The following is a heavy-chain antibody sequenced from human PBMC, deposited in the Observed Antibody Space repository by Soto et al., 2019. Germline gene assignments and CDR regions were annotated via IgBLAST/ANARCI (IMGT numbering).Heavy chain of an antibody. D-gene: IGHD5-18*01. CDR2: IYYSGST. J-gene: IGHJ4*02. Sequence: SETLSLTCTVSGGSISSGDYYWSWIRQPPGKGLEWIGHIYYSGSTYYHPSLKSRVTISVDTSKNKFSLKLSSVTDADTAVYYCASGRRGYSYGYFDYWGQGTLVTVSS. V-gene: IGHV4-30-4*01. CDR1: GGSISSGDYY. CDR3: ASGRRGYSYGYFDY.